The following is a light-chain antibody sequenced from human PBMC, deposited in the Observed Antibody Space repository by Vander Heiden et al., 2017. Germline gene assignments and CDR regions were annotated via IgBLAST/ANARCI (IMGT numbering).Light chain of an antibody. Sequence: QSVLTQPPSVSAAPGPKVTISCSGSSSHIGNNYVSWYQQLPGTAPKLVIYENNKRPSGIPDRFSGSKSGTSATLGITGLQTGDEADYYCGTWDSNLSGVVFGGGTELTVL. CDR1: SSHIGNNY. V-gene: IGLV1-51*02. J-gene: IGLJ2*01. CDR2: ENN. CDR3: GTWDSNLSGVV.